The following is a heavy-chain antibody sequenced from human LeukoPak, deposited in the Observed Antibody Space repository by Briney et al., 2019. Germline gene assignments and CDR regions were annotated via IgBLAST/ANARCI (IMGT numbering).Heavy chain of an antibody. CDR1: GFTFSSYA. J-gene: IGHJ4*02. CDR3: AKDRRKGELLYYFDY. D-gene: IGHD1-26*01. Sequence: PGGSLRLSCAASGFTFSSYAMSWVRQAPGKGLDWVSAISGSGGSTYYADSVKGRFTISRDNSKNTLYLQMNSLRAEDTAVYYCAKDRRKGELLYYFDYWGQGTLVTVSS. CDR2: ISGSGGST. V-gene: IGHV3-23*01.